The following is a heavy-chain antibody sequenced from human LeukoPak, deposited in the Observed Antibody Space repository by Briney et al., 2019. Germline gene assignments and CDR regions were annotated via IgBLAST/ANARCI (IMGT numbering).Heavy chain of an antibody. CDR1: GYTFTSYY. J-gene: IGHJ4*02. CDR2: INPSGGST. CDR3: ARDRGYCSGGSCYEGY. V-gene: IGHV1-46*01. D-gene: IGHD2-15*01. Sequence: ASVKVSCKASGYTFTSYYMHWVRQAPGQGLEWMGIINPSGGSTSYAQKFQGRVTMTRDTSTSTVYMGLSSLRSEDTAVYYCARDRGYCSGGSCYEGYWGQGTLVTVSS.